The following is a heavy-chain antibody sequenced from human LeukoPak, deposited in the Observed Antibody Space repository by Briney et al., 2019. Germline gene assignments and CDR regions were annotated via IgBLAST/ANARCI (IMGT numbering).Heavy chain of an antibody. CDR2: VSSNGGST. J-gene: IGHJ4*02. CDR1: GFTFSSYA. V-gene: IGHV3-64*01. D-gene: IGHD4-23*01. CDR3: ARAPTSATVVTRYYFDY. Sequence: GGSLRLSCAASGFTFSSYAIHWVRQAPGKGLEYVSAVSSNGGSTYYANSVKGRFTISRDNSKNTLYLQMGSPRAEDMAVYYCARAPTSATVVTRYYFDYWGQGTLVTVSS.